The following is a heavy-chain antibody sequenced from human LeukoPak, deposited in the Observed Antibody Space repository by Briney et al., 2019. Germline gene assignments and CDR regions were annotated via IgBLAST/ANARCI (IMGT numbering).Heavy chain of an antibody. V-gene: IGHV1-69*05. CDR1: GGTFSSYA. CDR2: IIPIFGTA. J-gene: IGHJ6*03. D-gene: IGHD6-13*01. Sequence: SVKVSCKASGGTFSSYAISWVRQAPGQGLEWMGGIIPIFGTANYAQKFQGRVTITTDESTSTAYMELSSLRSEDTAVYYCARDRVGFIAAEGDYYYYMDVWGKGTTVTVSS. CDR3: ARDRVGFIAAEGDYYYYMDV.